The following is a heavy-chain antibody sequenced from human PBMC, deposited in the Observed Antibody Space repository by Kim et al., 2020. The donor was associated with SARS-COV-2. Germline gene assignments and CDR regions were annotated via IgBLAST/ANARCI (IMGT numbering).Heavy chain of an antibody. CDR1: GFSFNVYW. Sequence: GGSLRLSCAASGFSFNVYWMNWVRQAPGKGPEWVANIKEDGSEKYYVDSVKGRFTISRDNAKNSLYLQMNSLRAEDTAIYYCARDIGGMRIPDYWGQGTLGTGSA. J-gene: IGHJ4*02. D-gene: IGHD3-3*01. V-gene: IGHV3-7*03. CDR2: IKEDGSEK. CDR3: ARDIGGMRIPDY.